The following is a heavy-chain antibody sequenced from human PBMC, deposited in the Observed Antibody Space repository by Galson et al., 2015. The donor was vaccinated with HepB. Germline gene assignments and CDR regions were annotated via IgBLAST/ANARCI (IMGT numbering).Heavy chain of an antibody. D-gene: IGHD3-16*01. CDR1: GFTFSSYS. CDR3: ARWGAPGY. CDR2: ISSSSTI. Sequence: LRLSCAASGFTFSSYSMNWVRQAPGKGLEWVSYISSSSTIYYADSVKGRFTISRDNAKNSLYLQMNSLRAEDTAVYYCARWGAPGYWGQGTLVTVSS. V-gene: IGHV3-48*04. J-gene: IGHJ4*02.